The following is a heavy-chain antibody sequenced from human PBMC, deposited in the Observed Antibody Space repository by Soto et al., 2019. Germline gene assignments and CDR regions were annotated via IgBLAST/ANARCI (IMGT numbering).Heavy chain of an antibody. CDR3: ARGPSGDKVDY. Sequence: QVQLQEPGPRLVEPSQTLSLTCTVSGGSITSDYYYWSWIRQPPGTGLEWIGHIYDSGSTYSNPSLKSRVTISVDVSKNQCSLKLSSVTAADTAVYYCARGPSGDKVDYWGQGTLVTVSS. V-gene: IGHV4-30-4*01. CDR1: GGSITSDYYY. CDR2: IYDSGST. J-gene: IGHJ4*02. D-gene: IGHD1-26*01.